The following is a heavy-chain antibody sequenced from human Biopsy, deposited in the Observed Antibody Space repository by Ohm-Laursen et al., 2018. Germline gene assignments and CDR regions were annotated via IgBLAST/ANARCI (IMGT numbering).Heavy chain of an antibody. Sequence: SETLSLTCTVSGVSINGGRYYWNWIRHHPGKGLEWIGNIFYSANTYYNPSLKSRVTISVDTSKNQFSLKLSSGTAADTAVYYCARLGSGDYFPTFFDFWGQGALVTVSS. CDR1: GVSINGGRYY. J-gene: IGHJ4*02. V-gene: IGHV4-31*02. CDR3: ARLGSGDYFPTFFDF. D-gene: IGHD5-12*01. CDR2: IFYSANT.